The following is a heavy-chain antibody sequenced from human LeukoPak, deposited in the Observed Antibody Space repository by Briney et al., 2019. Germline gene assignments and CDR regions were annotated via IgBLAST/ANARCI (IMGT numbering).Heavy chain of an antibody. J-gene: IGHJ4*02. V-gene: IGHV4-39*01. CDR3: ARQTGSGLFILP. Sequence: SETLSLTCTVSGVSISSSNPYWGWIRQPPGKGLEWIGSIYYSGNTHYNASLKTQVSISIDTSKLQFSLTLTSVTAADTAVYYCARQTGSGLFILPGGQGTLVTVSS. CDR2: IYYSGNT. CDR1: GVSISSSNPY. D-gene: IGHD3/OR15-3a*01.